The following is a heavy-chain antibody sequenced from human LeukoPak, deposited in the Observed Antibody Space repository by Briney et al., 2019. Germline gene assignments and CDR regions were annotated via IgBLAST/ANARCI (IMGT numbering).Heavy chain of an antibody. CDR3: ARLTASVDTAMVYYFDY. J-gene: IGHJ4*02. D-gene: IGHD5-18*01. Sequence: GESLKISCKGSGYSFTSYWIGWVRQMPGNGLEWMGIIYPGDSDTRYSPSFQGQVTISADKSISTAYLQWSSLKASDTAMYYCARLTASVDTAMVYYFDYWGQGTLVTVSS. V-gene: IGHV5-51*01. CDR2: IYPGDSDT. CDR1: GYSFTSYW.